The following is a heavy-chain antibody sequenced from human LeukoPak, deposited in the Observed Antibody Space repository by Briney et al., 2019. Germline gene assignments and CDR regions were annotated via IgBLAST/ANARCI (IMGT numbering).Heavy chain of an antibody. Sequence: GGSLRLSCAASGFTFSSYGMHWVRQAPGKGLEWVAVIWNDGSNKYYADSVKGRFTISRDNSKNTLYLQMNSLRAEDTAVYYCAKPFLEYDINAFDIWGQGTMVTVSS. CDR1: GFTFSSYG. D-gene: IGHD3-22*01. J-gene: IGHJ3*02. CDR3: AKPFLEYDINAFDI. CDR2: IWNDGSNK. V-gene: IGHV3-33*06.